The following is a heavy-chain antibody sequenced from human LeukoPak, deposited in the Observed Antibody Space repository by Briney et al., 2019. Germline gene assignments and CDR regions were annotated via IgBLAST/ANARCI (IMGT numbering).Heavy chain of an antibody. CDR2: IYYSGST. V-gene: IGHV4-39*01. J-gene: IGHJ5*02. CDR1: GFTFSTYA. D-gene: IGHD2-15*01. CDR3: ASEVKGYCSGGSCYSNWFDP. Sequence: GSLRLSCAASGFTFSTYAMSWVRQPPGKGLEWIGSIYYSGSTYYNPSLKSRVTISVDTSKNQFSLKLSSVTAADTAVYYCASEVKGYCSGGSCYSNWFDPWGQGTLVTVSS.